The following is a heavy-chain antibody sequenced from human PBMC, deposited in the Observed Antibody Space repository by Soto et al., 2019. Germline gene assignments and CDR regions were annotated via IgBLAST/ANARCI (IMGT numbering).Heavy chain of an antibody. J-gene: IGHJ6*02. CDR1: GFTFSSYA. D-gene: IGHD3-3*01. V-gene: IGHV3-30-3*01. CDR3: ARASNYDFWSGYYPPWHHYGMDF. CDR2: ISYDGSNK. Sequence: GGSLRLSCAASGFTFSSYAMHWVRQAPGKGLEWVAVISYDGSNKYYADSVKGRFTISRDNSKNTLYLQMNSLRAEDTAVYYCARASNYDFWSGYYPPWHHYGMDFRGPAIMVTLFS.